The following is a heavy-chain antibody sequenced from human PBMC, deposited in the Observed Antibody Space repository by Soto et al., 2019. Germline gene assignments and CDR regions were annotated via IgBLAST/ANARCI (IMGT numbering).Heavy chain of an antibody. CDR3: ARSTEYSSSWYSLHGMDV. V-gene: IGHV4-59*01. CDR1: GGSISSYY. CDR2: IYYSGST. J-gene: IGHJ6*02. D-gene: IGHD6-13*01. Sequence: SETLSLTCTVSGGSISSYYWSWIRQPPWKGLEWIGYIYYSGSTNYNPSLKSRVTISVDTSKNQFSLKLSSVTAADTAVYYCARSTEYSSSWYSLHGMDVWGHGTTVTVSS.